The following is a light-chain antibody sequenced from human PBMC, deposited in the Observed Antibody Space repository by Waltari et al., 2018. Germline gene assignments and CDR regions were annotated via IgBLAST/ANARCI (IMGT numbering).Light chain of an antibody. CDR3: QQYNYKPPWT. CDR1: EDFSSN. Sequence: EIVMTQSPGTLSVSPGERATLACRASEDFSSNLAWYQQKRRQGPRLLMYGASTRATGIPARFSGSGSGTEFTLTIISTQSEDFAVYYCQQYNYKPPWTFGQGTKVEIK. V-gene: IGKV3-15*01. CDR2: GAS. J-gene: IGKJ1*01.